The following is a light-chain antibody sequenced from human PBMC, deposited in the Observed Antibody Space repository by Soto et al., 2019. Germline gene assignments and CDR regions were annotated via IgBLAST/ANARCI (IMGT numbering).Light chain of an antibody. CDR2: ATT. Sequence: DIQMTQSPSSLSASVGDSVTITCRASQSITDYVNWYHQKPGKAPKLLIYATTNLHSGVPSRFSGSGSGTDFTLTISRLQPEDFETYYCQPTYTTPGTLAQGTKVDI. V-gene: IGKV1-39*01. CDR1: QSITDY. CDR3: QPTYTTPGT. J-gene: IGKJ1*01.